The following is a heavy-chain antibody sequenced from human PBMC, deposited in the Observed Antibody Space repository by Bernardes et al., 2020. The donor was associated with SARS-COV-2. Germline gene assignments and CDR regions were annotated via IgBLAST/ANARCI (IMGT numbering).Heavy chain of an antibody. CDR3: AKSLAARLDWFDT. CDR2: ISSSGTYI. D-gene: IGHD6-6*01. V-gene: IGHV3-21*01. J-gene: IGHJ5*02. Sequence: GGSLRLSCAASGFTFSGYSMNWVRQAPGKGLEWVSSISSSGTYIYYADSVEGRFTVSRDNAGNSLFLQMNSLRAEDTAVYYCAKSLAARLDWFDTWGQGTLVTVSS. CDR1: GFTFSGYS.